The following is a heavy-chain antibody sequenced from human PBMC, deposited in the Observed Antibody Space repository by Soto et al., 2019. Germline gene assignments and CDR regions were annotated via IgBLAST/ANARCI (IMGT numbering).Heavy chain of an antibody. CDR1: GFTFSSYS. V-gene: IGHV3-48*04. CDR2: IFVDSTTI. CDR3: ARDRDWAFDY. D-gene: IGHD3-9*01. Sequence: SGGSLRLSCVASGFTFSSYSMVWVRQAPGKGLEWVSYIFVDSTTIYYADSVKGRFTVSRDNAQNSLFLLINSLRAEDTAVYYCARDRDWAFDYWGRGTLVTVSS. J-gene: IGHJ4*02.